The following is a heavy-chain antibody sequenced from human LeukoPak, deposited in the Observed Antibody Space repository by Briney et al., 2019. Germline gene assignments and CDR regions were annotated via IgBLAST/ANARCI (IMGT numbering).Heavy chain of an antibody. D-gene: IGHD6-19*01. CDR3: ARVDRAVAGTPHF. CDR1: GGTFSSYT. CDR2: IIPILGIA. Sequence: SVKVSCKASGGTFSSYTISWVRQAPGQGLEWMGRIIPILGIANYAQKFQGRVTITADKSTSTAYMELSSLRSEDTAVYYCARVDRAVAGTPHFWGQGTLVTVSS. V-gene: IGHV1-69*02. J-gene: IGHJ4*02.